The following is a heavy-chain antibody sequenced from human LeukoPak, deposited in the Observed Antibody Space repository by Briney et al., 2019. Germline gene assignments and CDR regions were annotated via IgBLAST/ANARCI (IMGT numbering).Heavy chain of an antibody. CDR1: GFTVSSNY. V-gene: IGHV3-53*01. CDR3: ARGGRGSAAVVAPRSFDI. D-gene: IGHD3-22*01. CDR2: TYTGGNS. Sequence: GGSLRLSCAASGFTVSSNYMSWVRQAPGKGLEWVSVTYTGGNSYYADSVKGRFIISRDISKNTLYLQMNSLRAEDSALYYCARGGRGSAAVVAPRSFDIWGQGTMVTVSS. J-gene: IGHJ3*02.